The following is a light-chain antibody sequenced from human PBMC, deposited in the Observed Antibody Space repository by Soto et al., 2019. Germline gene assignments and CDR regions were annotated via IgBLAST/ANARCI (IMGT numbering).Light chain of an antibody. CDR2: DAS. Sequence: EIVLTQSPATLSLSPGEIATLSCRASQSVSSYLAWYRQIPGQAPRLLIYDASKRATGIPDRFSGGGSGTDFTLTISSLEPEDFAVYYCQQRSNLPPTFGQGTRLEIK. V-gene: IGKV3-11*01. CDR3: QQRSNLPPT. CDR1: QSVSSY. J-gene: IGKJ5*01.